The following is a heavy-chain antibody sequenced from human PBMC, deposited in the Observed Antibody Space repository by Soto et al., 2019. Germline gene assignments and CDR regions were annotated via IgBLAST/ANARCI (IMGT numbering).Heavy chain of an antibody. CDR2: IYTSGST. CDR1: GGSISSYY. Sequence: PSDTLSLTCTVSGGSISSYYWSWIRQPAGKGLEWIGRIYTSGSTNYNPSLKSRVTMSVDTSKNQSSLKLSSVTAADTAVYYCARQPVVPAGPSKQYYYYYGMDVWGQGTTVTVSS. J-gene: IGHJ6*02. V-gene: IGHV4-4*07. CDR3: ARQPVVPAGPSKQYYYYYGMDV. D-gene: IGHD2-2*01.